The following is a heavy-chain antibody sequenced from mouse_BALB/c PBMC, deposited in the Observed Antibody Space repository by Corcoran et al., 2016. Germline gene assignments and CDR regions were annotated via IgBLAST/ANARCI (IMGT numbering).Heavy chain of an antibody. V-gene: IGHV9-3-1*01. Sequence: QIQLVQSGPELKKPGETVKISCKASGYTFTNYGMNWVKQAPGKGLKWMGWINTYTGEPTYADDFKGRFAFSLETSASTAYLQINSLKNEDTATYFCASDPPWFAYWGQGTLVTVSA. CDR3: ASDPPWFAY. CDR2: INTYTGEP. J-gene: IGHJ3*01. CDR1: GYTFTNYG.